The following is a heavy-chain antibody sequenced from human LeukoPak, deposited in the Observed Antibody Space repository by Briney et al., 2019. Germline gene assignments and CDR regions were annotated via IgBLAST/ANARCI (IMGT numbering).Heavy chain of an antibody. CDR3: AREASGSYFLVWQSGMDV. V-gene: IGHV1-8*01. CDR1: GYTFTSYD. D-gene: IGHD1-26*01. CDR2: MNPNSGNT. Sequence: ASVKVSCKASGYTFTSYDINWVRQATGQGLAWMGWMNPNSGNTGYAQKFQGRVTMTRNTSISTAYMELSSLRSEDTAVYYCAREASGSYFLVWQSGMDVWGQGTTVTVSS. J-gene: IGHJ6*02.